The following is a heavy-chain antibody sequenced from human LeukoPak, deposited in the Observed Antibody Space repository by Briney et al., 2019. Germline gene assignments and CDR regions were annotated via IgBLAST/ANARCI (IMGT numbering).Heavy chain of an antibody. CDR2: INLNSGCT. J-gene: IGHJ4*02. V-gene: IGHV1-2*02. D-gene: IGHD3-10*01. Sequence: ASVKVSCKASGYGSSDYYLHWVRQAPGQGLEWMGCINLNSGCTNYAQRFQGRVTMTRDTSISTAYMDLSILRSDDTAIYYCASRPSGDASLFYFWGQGTLVTVSS. CDR1: GYGSSDYY. CDR3: ASRPSGDASLFYF.